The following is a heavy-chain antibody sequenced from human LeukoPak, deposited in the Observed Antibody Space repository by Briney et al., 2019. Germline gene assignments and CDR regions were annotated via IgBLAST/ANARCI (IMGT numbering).Heavy chain of an antibody. V-gene: IGHV3-11*04. Sequence: GGSLRLSCAASGFTFSDNYMSWIRQAPGKGLEWVSYISSSGSIYYADSVKGRFTISRGNAKNSLYLKMNSLRAEDTAVYYCARDWRDSSGKFPNDAFDIWGQGTMVTVSS. CDR3: ARDWRDSSGKFPNDAFDI. D-gene: IGHD3-22*01. CDR1: GFTFSDNY. J-gene: IGHJ3*02. CDR2: ISSSGSI.